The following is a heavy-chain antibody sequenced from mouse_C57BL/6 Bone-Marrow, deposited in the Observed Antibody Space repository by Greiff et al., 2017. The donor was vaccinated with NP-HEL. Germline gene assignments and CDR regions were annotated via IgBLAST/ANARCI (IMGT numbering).Heavy chain of an antibody. V-gene: IGHV1-81*01. CDR2: IYPSSGNT. CDR1: GYTFTSYG. J-gene: IGHJ3*01. Sequence: VKLMESGAELARPGASVKLSCKASGYTFTSYGISWVKQRTGQGLEWIGEIYPSSGNTYYNEKFKGKATLTADKSSSTAYMELRSLTSEYSAVYFCARQQVVVPWFAYWGQGTLVTVSA. D-gene: IGHD1-1*02. CDR3: ARQQVVVPWFAY.